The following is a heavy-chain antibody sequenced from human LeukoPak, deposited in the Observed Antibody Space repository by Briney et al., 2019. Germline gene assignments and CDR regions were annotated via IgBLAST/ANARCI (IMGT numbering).Heavy chain of an antibody. CDR3: ARGYYYDSSGYYWD. CDR2: IYHSGST. CDR1: GGSISSSNW. V-gene: IGHV4-4*02. J-gene: IGHJ4*02. Sequence: TSETLSLTCAVSGGSISSSNWWSWVRQPPGKGLEWIGEIYHSGSTNYNPSLKSRVTISVDKSKNQFSLKLSSVTAADTAVYYCARGYYYDSSGYYWDWGQGTLVTVSS. D-gene: IGHD3-22*01.